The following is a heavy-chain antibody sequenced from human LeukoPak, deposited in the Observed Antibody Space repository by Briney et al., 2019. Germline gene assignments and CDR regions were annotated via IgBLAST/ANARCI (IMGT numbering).Heavy chain of an antibody. D-gene: IGHD2-21*02. CDR2: IIPIFGTA. J-gene: IGHJ6*03. CDR3: AWSVAYCGGDCYSDPPYYYYYMDV. CDR1: GGTFSSYA. V-gene: IGHV1-69*06. Sequence: ASVKVSCKASGGTFSSYAISWVRQAPGQGLEWMGGIIPIFGTANYAQKFQGRVTITADKSTSTAYMELSSLRSEDTAVYYCAWSVAYCGGDCYSDPPYYYYYMDVWGKGTTVTVSS.